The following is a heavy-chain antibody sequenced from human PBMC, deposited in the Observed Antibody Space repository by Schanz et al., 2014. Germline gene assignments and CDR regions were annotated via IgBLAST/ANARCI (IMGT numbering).Heavy chain of an antibody. CDR2: INTGSGDT. CDR3: ARGIGGYGANNYVDY. D-gene: IGHD5-12*01. Sequence: QVHLVQSGAEVKRPGASVKVSCKASEYSFTSYSMHWVRQAPGQRLEWMGRINTGSGDTKYSQNFQGRVTITRDTSASAAYMELSSLRSEDTAVYSCARGIGGYGANNYVDYWGQGALVTVSS. V-gene: IGHV1-3*04. J-gene: IGHJ4*02. CDR1: EYSFTSYS.